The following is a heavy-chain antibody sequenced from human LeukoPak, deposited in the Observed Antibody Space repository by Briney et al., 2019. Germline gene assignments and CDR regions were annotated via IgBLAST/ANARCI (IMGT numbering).Heavy chain of an antibody. D-gene: IGHD5-12*01. CDR1: GGTFSSYA. CDR3: ARDDGLSGYDYLFFDY. J-gene: IGHJ4*02. V-gene: IGHV1-69*04. CDR2: IIPIPGIA. Sequence: GASVKVSCKASGGTFSSYAISWVRQAPGQGLEWMGRIIPIPGIANYAQKFQGRVTITADKSTSTAYMELSSLRSEDTAVYYCARDDGLSGYDYLFFDYWGQGTLVTVSS.